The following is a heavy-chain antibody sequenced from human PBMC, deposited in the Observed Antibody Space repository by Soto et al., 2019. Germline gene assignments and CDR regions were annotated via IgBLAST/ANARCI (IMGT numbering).Heavy chain of an antibody. V-gene: IGHV4-59*01. D-gene: IGHD2-2*01. J-gene: IGHJ6*02. CDR3: ARMVVPAAILGYYYGMDV. Sequence: SETLSLTCTVSGGSISSYYWSWIRQPPGKGLEWIGYIYYSGSTNYNPSLKSRVTISVDTSKNQFSLKLSPVTAADTAAYYCARMVVPAAILGYYYGMDVWGQGTTVTVSS. CDR2: IYYSGST. CDR1: GGSISSYY.